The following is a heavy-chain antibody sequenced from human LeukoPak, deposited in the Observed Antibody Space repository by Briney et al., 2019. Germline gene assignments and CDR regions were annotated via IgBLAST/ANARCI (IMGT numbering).Heavy chain of an antibody. CDR3: AKALYSGYDWYYFDY. V-gene: IGHV3-43*01. CDR1: GFTFDDYT. J-gene: IGHJ4*02. Sequence: GGSLRLSCAASGFTFDDYTMHWVRQAPGQGLEWVSLISWDGGSTYYADSVKGRFTISRDNSKNSLYLQMNSLRTEDTALYYCAKALYSGYDWYYFDYWGQGTLVTVSS. CDR2: ISWDGGST. D-gene: IGHD5-12*01.